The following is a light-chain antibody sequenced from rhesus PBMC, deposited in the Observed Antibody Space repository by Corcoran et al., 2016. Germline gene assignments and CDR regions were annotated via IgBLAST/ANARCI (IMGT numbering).Light chain of an antibody. CDR2: YAS. V-gene: IGKV1-37*01. Sequence: DIQMTQSPSSLSASVGDRVTITCRASQGISSHLAWYQQKPVKAPKPLIYYASNLEIGVPSRFSGSGSGTEFPLNIRSLQPEDFATYYGPQYNRDPWTFGQGTKVEIK. CDR3: PQYNRDPWT. J-gene: IGKJ1*01. CDR1: QGISSH.